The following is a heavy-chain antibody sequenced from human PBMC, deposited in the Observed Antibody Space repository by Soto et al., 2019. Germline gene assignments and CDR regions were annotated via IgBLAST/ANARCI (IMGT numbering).Heavy chain of an antibody. CDR1: GYSIISGYY. Sequence: PSETLSLTCAVSGYSIISGYYWGFIRQPPGKGLEWIGSIYHSGSTYYNPSLKSRVTISVDTSKNQFSLKLSSVTAADTAVYYCARDPTVVTGGGDYWGQGTLVTVSS. CDR3: ARDPTVVTGGGDY. D-gene: IGHD4-17*01. J-gene: IGHJ4*02. CDR2: IYHSGST. V-gene: IGHV4-38-2*02.